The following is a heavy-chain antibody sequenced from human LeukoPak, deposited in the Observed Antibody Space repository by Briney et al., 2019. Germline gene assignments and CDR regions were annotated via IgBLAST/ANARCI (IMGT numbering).Heavy chain of an antibody. D-gene: IGHD2-2*02. Sequence: ASVKVSCKASGYTFTCYYMHWVRQAPGQGLEWMGCINPNSGGTNYAQKFQGRVTMTRDTSISTAYMELSRLRSDDTAVYYCARGGYCSSTSCYTTVYYFDYWGQGTLVTVSS. V-gene: IGHV1-2*02. CDR3: ARGGYCSSTSCYTTVYYFDY. CDR1: GYTFTCYY. CDR2: INPNSGGT. J-gene: IGHJ4*02.